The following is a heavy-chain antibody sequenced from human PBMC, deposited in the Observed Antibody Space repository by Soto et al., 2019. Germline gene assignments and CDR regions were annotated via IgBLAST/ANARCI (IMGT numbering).Heavy chain of an antibody. CDR1: GFTFSNAW. J-gene: IGHJ4*02. D-gene: IGHD6-19*01. CDR3: TTESGIAVAKPDFDY. CDR2: IKSKTDGGTT. V-gene: IGHV3-15*01. Sequence: GGSLRLSCAASGFTFSNAWMSWVRQAPGKGLEWVGRIKSKTDGGTTDYAAPVKGRFTISRDDSKNTLYLQMNSLKTEDTAVYYCTTESGIAVAKPDFDYWGQGTLVTVSS.